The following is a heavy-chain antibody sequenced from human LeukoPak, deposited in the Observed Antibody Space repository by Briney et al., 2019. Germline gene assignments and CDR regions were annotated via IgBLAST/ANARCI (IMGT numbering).Heavy chain of an antibody. CDR1: GFTFSSYA. CDR2: ISGSGGST. CDR3: AKDRTMIVVVILFDY. Sequence: AGGSLRLSCAASGFTFSSYAMSWVRQAPGKGLEWVSAISGSGGSTYYADSVKGRFTISRDNSKNTLYLQMNSLRAEDTAVYYCAKDRTMIVVVILFDYWGQGTLVTVSS. V-gene: IGHV3-23*01. J-gene: IGHJ4*02. D-gene: IGHD3-22*01.